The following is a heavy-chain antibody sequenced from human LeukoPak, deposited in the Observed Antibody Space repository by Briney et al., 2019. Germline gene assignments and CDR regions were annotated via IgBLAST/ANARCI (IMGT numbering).Heavy chain of an antibody. CDR2: IYPGGSDT. CDR1: GYSFTSYW. Sequence: GESLKISCKGSGYSFTSYWIGWVRQMPGKGLEWMGIIYPGGSDTRYSPSFQGQVTISADKSISTAYLQWSSLKASDTAMYYCARQPGIAATRRNYYYYGMDVWGQGTTVTVSS. CDR3: ARQPGIAATRRNYYYYGMDV. V-gene: IGHV5-51*01. J-gene: IGHJ6*02. D-gene: IGHD6-13*01.